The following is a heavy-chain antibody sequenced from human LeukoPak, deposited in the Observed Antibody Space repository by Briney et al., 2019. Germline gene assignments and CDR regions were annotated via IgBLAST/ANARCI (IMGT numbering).Heavy chain of an antibody. CDR1: GYTFTGYY. J-gene: IGHJ4*02. CDR2: INSHSGDT. CDR3: ARGDTGYFDY. V-gene: IGHV1-2*06. Sequence: ASVKVSCKASGYTFTGYYLHWVRQAPGQGLEWMGRINSHSGDTDYAQKFQDRVTMARDTSISTAYMELSRLRSDDTAVYYCARGDTGYFDYWGQGTLVTVSS. D-gene: IGHD1-14*01.